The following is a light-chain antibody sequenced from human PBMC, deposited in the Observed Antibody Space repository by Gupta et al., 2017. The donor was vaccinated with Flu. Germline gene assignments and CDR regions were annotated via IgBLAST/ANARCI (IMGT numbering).Light chain of an antibody. Sequence: RRRVVTGSCIGSSGSIASNSVQWYQQRPGSSPIIVIYENNQRPYGVPHLSSGYTDISSISASLSISGGNAEEAAYYCCQYYVNKDVVFGGGTMLTVL. V-gene: IGLV6-57*01. CDR2: ENN. CDR1: SGSIASNS. J-gene: IGLJ2*01. CDR3: QYYVNKDVV.